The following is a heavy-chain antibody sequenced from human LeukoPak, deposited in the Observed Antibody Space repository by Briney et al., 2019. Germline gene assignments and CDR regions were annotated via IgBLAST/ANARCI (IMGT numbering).Heavy chain of an antibody. Sequence: ASVKVSCKVSGYSLTELSMHWVRQAPGKGLEWMGGFDPEDEETTYAQRFKGRVTMTEDTSTDTAYMELNSLRSEDTAMYYCARVARGIVATLLPDFDYWGQGTLVTVSS. CDR3: ARVARGIVATLLPDFDY. CDR2: FDPEDEET. D-gene: IGHD5-12*01. CDR1: GYSLTELS. J-gene: IGHJ4*02. V-gene: IGHV1-24*01.